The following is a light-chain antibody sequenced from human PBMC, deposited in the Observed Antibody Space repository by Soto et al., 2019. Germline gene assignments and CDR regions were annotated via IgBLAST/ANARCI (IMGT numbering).Light chain of an antibody. Sequence: QSALTQPASLSGSPGQSITISCTGTSSDVGGYNYVSWYQQHPGKAPKLMIYDVSNRPSGVSSRFSGYKSGNTASLTIAGLQDEDEADYCCSSDASSGTNVFGRGTKVTVL. V-gene: IGLV2-14*01. CDR2: DVS. CDR1: SSDVGGYNY. CDR3: SSDASSGTNV. J-gene: IGLJ6*01.